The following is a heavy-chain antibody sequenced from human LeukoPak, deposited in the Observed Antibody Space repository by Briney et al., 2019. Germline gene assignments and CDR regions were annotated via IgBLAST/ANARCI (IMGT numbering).Heavy chain of an antibody. D-gene: IGHD6-19*01. CDR1: GGSFSGYY. V-gene: IGHV4-34*01. CDR3: ARGSSSGYSSGWYSFDP. CDR2: INHSGST. Sequence: SETLSLTCAVYGGSFSGYYWSWLRQPPGKGLEWIGEINHSGSTNYNPSLKSRVTISVDTSKNQFSLKLSSVTAADTAVYYCARGSSSGYSSGWYSFDPWGQGTLVTVSS. J-gene: IGHJ5*02.